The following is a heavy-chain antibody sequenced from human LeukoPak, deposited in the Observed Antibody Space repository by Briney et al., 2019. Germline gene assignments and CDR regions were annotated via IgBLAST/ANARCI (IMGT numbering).Heavy chain of an antibody. CDR1: GFTFSSYG. V-gene: IGHV3-30*03. D-gene: IGHD6-19*01. CDR3: ATSGYSSGWVLGY. CDR2: ISYDGSNK. J-gene: IGHJ4*02. Sequence: GRSLRLSCAASGFTFSSYGMHWVRQAPGKGLEWVAVISYDGSNKYYADSVKGRLTISRDNSKNTLYLQMNSLRAEDTAVYYCATSGYSSGWVLGYWGQGTLVTVSS.